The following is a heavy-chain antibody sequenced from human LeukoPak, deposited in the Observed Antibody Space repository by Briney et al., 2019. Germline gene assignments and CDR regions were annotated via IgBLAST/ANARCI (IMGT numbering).Heavy chain of an antibody. Sequence: ASVKVSCKVSGYTLTELSMHWVRQAPGKGLEWMGGFDPEDGETIYAQKFQGRVTMTEDTSTGTAYMELSSLRSEDTAVYYCATERSGSYGFPFDYWGQGTLVTVSS. CDR1: GYTLTELS. CDR3: ATERSGSYGFPFDY. V-gene: IGHV1-24*01. D-gene: IGHD1-26*01. J-gene: IGHJ4*02. CDR2: FDPEDGET.